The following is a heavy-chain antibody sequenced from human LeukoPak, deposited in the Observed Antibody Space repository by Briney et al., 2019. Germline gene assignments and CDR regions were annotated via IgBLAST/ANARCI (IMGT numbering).Heavy chain of an antibody. Sequence: ASVKVSCXASGGTFSSYAISWVRQAPGQGLAWMGGIIPIFGTANYAQKFQGRVTITTDESTSTAYMELSSLRSEDTAVYYCARVDPVGALFDYWGQGTLVTVSS. CDR1: GGTFSSYA. D-gene: IGHD6-6*01. J-gene: IGHJ4*02. V-gene: IGHV1-69*05. CDR2: IIPIFGTA. CDR3: ARVDPVGALFDY.